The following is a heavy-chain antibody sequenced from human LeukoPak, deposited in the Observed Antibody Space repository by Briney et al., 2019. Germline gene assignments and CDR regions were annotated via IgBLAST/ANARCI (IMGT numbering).Heavy chain of an antibody. D-gene: IGHD4-23*01. CDR2: IYPGDSDS. J-gene: IGHJ5*02. Sequence: GESLKISCKGSGYSFITYWIGWVRQMPGKGLEWMGIIYPGDSDSKYSPSFQGQVTISADKSISTAYLQWSSLKASDTAMYYCARSPWGYGGNSDRWFDPWGQGTLVTVSS. V-gene: IGHV5-51*01. CDR3: ARSPWGYGGNSDRWFDP. CDR1: GYSFITYW.